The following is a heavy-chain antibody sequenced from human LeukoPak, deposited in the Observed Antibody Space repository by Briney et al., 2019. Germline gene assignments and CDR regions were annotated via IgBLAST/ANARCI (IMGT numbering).Heavy chain of an antibody. CDR1: GLAFSAYK. J-gene: IGHJ4*02. Sequence: GGSMRLSCAASGLAFSAYKMHWVRQAPRKGLVWVSRISTDGYTTDYADFVQGRFTASRDNTKNTWSLEMNSLRAEDAAVYYCVVGGSPGYWGQGTLVTVSS. D-gene: IGHD2-15*01. V-gene: IGHV3-74*01. CDR2: ISTDGYTT. CDR3: VVGGSPGY.